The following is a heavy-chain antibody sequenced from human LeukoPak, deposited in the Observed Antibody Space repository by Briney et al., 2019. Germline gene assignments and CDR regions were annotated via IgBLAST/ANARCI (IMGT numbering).Heavy chain of an antibody. V-gene: IGHV1-69*04. Sequence: ASVKVSCKASGGTFSSYAISWVRQAPGQGLEWMGRIIPILGIANYAQKFQGRVTITADKSTSTAYMELSSLRSEDTAVYYCARSAPGIAVAGTDYWGQGTLVTVSS. CDR2: IIPILGIA. CDR1: GGTFSSYA. J-gene: IGHJ4*02. CDR3: ARSAPGIAVAGTDY. D-gene: IGHD6-19*01.